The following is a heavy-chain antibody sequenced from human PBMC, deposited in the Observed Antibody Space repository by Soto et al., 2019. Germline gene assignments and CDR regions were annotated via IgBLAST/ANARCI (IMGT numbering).Heavy chain of an antibody. CDR1: GFTFSSYS. J-gene: IGHJ4*02. CDR2: ISSRSSSI. V-gene: IGHV3-48*02. D-gene: IGHD6-6*01. CDR3: ARDEGYSSSVAD. Sequence: PGGSLRLSCAASGFTFSSYSMNWVRQAPGKGLEWVSYISSRSSSIYYADSVKGRFTISRDNAKNSLYLQMNSLTDEDTAVYYCARDEGYSSSVADWGQGTLVTVSS.